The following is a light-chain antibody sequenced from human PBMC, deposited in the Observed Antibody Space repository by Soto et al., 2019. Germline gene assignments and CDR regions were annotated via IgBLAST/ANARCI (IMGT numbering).Light chain of an antibody. V-gene: IGLV4-69*01. CDR2: LNSDGSH. Sequence: QLVLTQSPSASASLGASVKLTCTLSSGRSNYAIAWHQQQSEKGPRYLMKLNSDGSHSKGDGIPDRFSGSSSGAERYLTISSLQYEDEADYYCQTWGSGIVVFGGGTKLTVL. CDR1: SGRSNYA. J-gene: IGLJ2*01. CDR3: QTWGSGIVV.